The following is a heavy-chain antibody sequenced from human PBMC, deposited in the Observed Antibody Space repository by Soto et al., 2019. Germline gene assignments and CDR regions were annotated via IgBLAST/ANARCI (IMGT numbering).Heavy chain of an antibody. J-gene: IGHJ6*03. D-gene: IGHD5-18*01. Sequence: ASVKVSCKASGYTFTSYGISWVRQAPGQGLEWMGWISAYNGNTNYAQKLQGRVTMTTDTSTSTAYMELRSLRSDDTAVYYCAREGVDTAMVSRQDYYYYMDVWGKGTTVTAP. CDR2: ISAYNGNT. V-gene: IGHV1-18*01. CDR1: GYTFTSYG. CDR3: AREGVDTAMVSRQDYYYYMDV.